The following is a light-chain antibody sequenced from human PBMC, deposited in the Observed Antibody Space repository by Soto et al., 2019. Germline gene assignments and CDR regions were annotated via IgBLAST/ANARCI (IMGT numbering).Light chain of an antibody. J-gene: IGLJ2*01. V-gene: IGLV2-14*01. Sequence: QSVLTQPASVSGSPGQSITISCTGSSSDVGGYNYVSWYQQHPSKAPKLMIYEVSNRPSGISNRFSGSKSGNTASLTLSGLQAEDEADYYCSSYTSSSTLVFGGGTKVTVL. CDR1: SSDVGGYNY. CDR2: EVS. CDR3: SSYTSSSTLV.